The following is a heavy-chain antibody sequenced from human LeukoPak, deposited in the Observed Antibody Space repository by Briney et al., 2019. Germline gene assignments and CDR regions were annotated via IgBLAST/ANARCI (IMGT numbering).Heavy chain of an antibody. CDR2: IIPIFGTA. CDR3: ARDSCSGGSCCWVHFDY. Sequence: VASVKVSCKASGGTFSSYAISWVRQAPGRGLEWMGRIIPIFGTANYAQKFQGRVTITTDESTSTAYMELSSLRSEDTAVYYCARDSCSGGSCCWVHFDYWGQGTLVTVSS. D-gene: IGHD2-15*01. V-gene: IGHV1-69*05. J-gene: IGHJ4*02. CDR1: GGTFSSYA.